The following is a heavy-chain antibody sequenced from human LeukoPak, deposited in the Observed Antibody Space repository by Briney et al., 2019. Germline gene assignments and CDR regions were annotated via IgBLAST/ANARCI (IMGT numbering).Heavy chain of an antibody. V-gene: IGHV4-61*02. D-gene: IGHD1-26*01. CDR3: ARDRGSSDPPRVFDY. J-gene: IGHJ4*02. CDR1: GGSISSGSYY. CDR2: IYTSGST. Sequence: SETLSLTCTVSGGSISSGSYYWSWIRQPAGKGLEGIGRIYTSGSTSYNASLKSRVTISVDTSKNQFSLKLSSVTAADTAVYYCARDRGSSDPPRVFDYWGQGTLVTVSS.